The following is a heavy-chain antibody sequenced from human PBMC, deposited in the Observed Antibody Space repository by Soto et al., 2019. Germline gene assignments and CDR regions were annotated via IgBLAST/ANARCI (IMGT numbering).Heavy chain of an antibody. V-gene: IGHV1-3*01. J-gene: IGHJ4*02. CDR1: GDTFSVYT. CDR3: ARPKDYDDCLDL. CDR2: INAGNGNT. Sequence: ASVKGSCKASGDTFSVYTINWVRQAPGQRLEWMGWINAGNGNTKYSQKFQGRVTFTRDTSANTAYMELSSLISEDTAVYYCARPKDYDDCLDLWGQGTLVTVSS. D-gene: IGHD3-22*01.